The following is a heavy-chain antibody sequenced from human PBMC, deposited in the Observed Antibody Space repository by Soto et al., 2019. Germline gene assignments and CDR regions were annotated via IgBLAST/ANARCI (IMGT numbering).Heavy chain of an antibody. D-gene: IGHD6-13*01. Sequence: SSETLSLTCTVSGGSISSSSYYWGWIRQPPGKGLEWIGSIYYSGSTYYNPSLKSRVTISVDTSKNQFSLKLSSVTAADTAVYYCVSSAAAGTTYGMDVWGQGTTVTVSS. V-gene: IGHV4-39*01. CDR3: VSSAAAGTTYGMDV. CDR1: GGSISSSSYY. J-gene: IGHJ6*02. CDR2: IYYSGST.